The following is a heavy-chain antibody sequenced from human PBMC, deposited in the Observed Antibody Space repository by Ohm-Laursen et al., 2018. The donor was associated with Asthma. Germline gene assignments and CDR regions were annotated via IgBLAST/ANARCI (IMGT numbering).Heavy chain of an antibody. CDR1: GFTFSSYA. J-gene: IGHJ4*02. CDR2: ISGSGGST. Sequence: SLRLSCAAPGFTFSSYAMNWVRQDPGKGLEWVSAISGSGGSTYYADSVKGRFTISRDNSKNTLYLQMNSLRAEDTAVYYCAKDSEVVVITSFDYWGQGTLVTVSS. CDR3: AKDSEVVVITSFDY. V-gene: IGHV3-23*01. D-gene: IGHD3-22*01.